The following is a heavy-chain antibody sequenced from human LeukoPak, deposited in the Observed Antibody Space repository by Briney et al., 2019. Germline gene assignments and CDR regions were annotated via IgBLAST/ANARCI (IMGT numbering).Heavy chain of an antibody. CDR1: GYSFTSNC. Sequence: GAYLKISSKGSGYSFTSNCIGGVRRLPGKGLEGLGGIYPGDADTRYSPSFKGRVTISADTSISTGYLQWRSLTASDTAMYYCAGHDVNTVVIPVRYWGQGTLVTASP. CDR3: AGHDVNTVVIPVRY. CDR2: IYPGDADT. V-gene: IGHV5-51*01. J-gene: IGHJ4*02. D-gene: IGHD4-23*01.